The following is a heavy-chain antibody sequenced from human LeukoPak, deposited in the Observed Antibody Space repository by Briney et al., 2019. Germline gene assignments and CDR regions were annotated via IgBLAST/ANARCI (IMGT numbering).Heavy chain of an antibody. Sequence: GGSLRLSCEASGFTFSNYWMSWVRRAPGKGLEWVADIKEDGSAKYYVDSVKGRFTISRDNAKSSLYLQMNSLRAEDTSVYYCVTYSGSSSMDFWGQGTLVTVSP. CDR3: VTYSGSSSMDF. J-gene: IGHJ4*02. D-gene: IGHD1-26*01. CDR2: IKEDGSAK. CDR1: GFTFSNYW. V-gene: IGHV3-7*01.